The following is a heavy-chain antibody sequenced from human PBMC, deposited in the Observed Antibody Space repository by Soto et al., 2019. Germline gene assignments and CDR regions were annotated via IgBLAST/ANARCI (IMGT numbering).Heavy chain of an antibody. D-gene: IGHD6-13*01. J-gene: IGHJ4*02. Sequence: EVQLLESGGGLVQPGGSLRLSCAASGFTFSSYAMSWIRQSPGKGLEWASGISVGGGGTYYADSVKGRFTISRDDSNNTLYLQMDRLRAEDRAVYYCAKAPPGEQQLVFWGARRGDYFDPWGQGSLVSVS. CDR3: AKAPPGEQQLVFWGARRGDYFDP. CDR1: GFTFSSYA. V-gene: IGHV3-23*01. CDR2: ISVGGGGT.